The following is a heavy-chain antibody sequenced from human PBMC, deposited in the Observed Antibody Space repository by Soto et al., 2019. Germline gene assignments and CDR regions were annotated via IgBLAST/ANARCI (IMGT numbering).Heavy chain of an antibody. D-gene: IGHD3-22*01. CDR1: GFTFSSYG. Sequence: GGSLRLSCAASGFTFSSYGMHWVRQAPGKGLEWVAVISYDGSNKYYADSVKGRFTISRDNSKNTLYLQMNSLRAEDTAVYYCAKVFTPPKSYYYDSSGYLKGDYWGQGTLVTVSS. V-gene: IGHV3-30*18. CDR3: AKVFTPPKSYYYDSSGYLKGDY. CDR2: ISYDGSNK. J-gene: IGHJ4*02.